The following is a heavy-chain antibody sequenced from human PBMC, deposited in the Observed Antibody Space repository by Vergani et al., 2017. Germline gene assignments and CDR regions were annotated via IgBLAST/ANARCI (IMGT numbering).Heavy chain of an antibody. Sequence: EVQLVQSGAEVKKPGESLKISCKGSGYSFTIYWIGWVRQMPGKGLEGMGFSYTCDSDTRYSPSFQGQVTIAADKSISTAYLQRSSLKASGSAVYYCATCSTSCDTAYYYYGMDVGGQGTTVTVSS. CDR2: SYTCDSDT. V-gene: IGHV5-51*03. CDR3: ATCSTSCDTAYYYYGMDV. J-gene: IGHJ6*02. CDR1: GYSFTIYW. D-gene: IGHD2-2*02.